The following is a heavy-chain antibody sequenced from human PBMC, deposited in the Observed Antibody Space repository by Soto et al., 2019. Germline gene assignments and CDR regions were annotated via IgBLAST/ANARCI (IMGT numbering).Heavy chain of an antibody. CDR3: FYFSNAFDI. CDR1: GFTFSNAW. J-gene: IGHJ3*02. V-gene: IGHV3-15*01. Sequence: EVQLVESGGGLVKPGGSLRLSCAASGFTFSNAWMSWVRQAPGKGLEWVGRIKSITDGGTTDYAAPVKGRFTISRDDSKNTLYLQMNSLKTEDTAVYYCFYFSNAFDIWGQGTMVTVSS. D-gene: IGHD3-10*01. CDR2: IKSITDGGTT.